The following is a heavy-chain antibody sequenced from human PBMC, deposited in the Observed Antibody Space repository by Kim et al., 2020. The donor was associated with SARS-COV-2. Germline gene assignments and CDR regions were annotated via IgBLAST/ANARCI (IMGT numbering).Heavy chain of an antibody. CDR1: GGTFSSYA. CDR3: ARDLYGSGSYPYYYYGMDV. V-gene: IGHV1-69*13. D-gene: IGHD3-10*01. J-gene: IGHJ6*02. CDR2: IIPIFGTA. Sequence: SVKVSCKASGGTFSSYAISWVRQAPGQGLEWMGGIIPIFGTANYAQKFQGRVTITADESTSTAYMELSSLRSEDTAVYYCARDLYGSGSYPYYYYGMDVWGQGTTVTVSS.